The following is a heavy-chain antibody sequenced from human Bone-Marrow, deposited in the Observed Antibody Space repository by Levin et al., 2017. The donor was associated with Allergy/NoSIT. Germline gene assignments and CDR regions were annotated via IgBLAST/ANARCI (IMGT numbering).Heavy chain of an antibody. Sequence: GESLKISCAASGFTFSTYGMHWVRQAPDKGLEWVAVISYDGTDKDYADPVKGRFTISRDNSKNTMYLHMNSLTTEDTAVYYCAILRIHYFDDWGQGTLVTVSS. V-gene: IGHV3-30*03. CDR1: GFTFSTYG. CDR2: ISYDGTDK. CDR3: AILRIHYFDD. J-gene: IGHJ4*02. D-gene: IGHD2-15*01.